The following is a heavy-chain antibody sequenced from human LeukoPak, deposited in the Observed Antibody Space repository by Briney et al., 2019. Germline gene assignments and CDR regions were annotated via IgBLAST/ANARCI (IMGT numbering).Heavy chain of an antibody. V-gene: IGHV1-2*02. Sequence: ASVKVSCKASGYTFTGYYMHWVRQAPGQGLEWMGWINPNSGGTNYAQKFQGRVTMTRDTSISTAYMELSRLRSDDTAVYYCARESPSGSYGPYYYYYYGMDVWGQGTTVTVSS. CDR3: ARESPSGSYGPYYYYYYGMDV. CDR2: INPNSGGT. J-gene: IGHJ6*02. CDR1: GYTFTGYY. D-gene: IGHD3-10*01.